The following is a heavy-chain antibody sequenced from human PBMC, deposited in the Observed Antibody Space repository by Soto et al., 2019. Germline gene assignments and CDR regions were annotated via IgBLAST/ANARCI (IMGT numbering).Heavy chain of an antibody. Sequence: PGGSLRLSCAASGFTFISYWMSWVRQAPGKGLEWVANIKQDGSEKYYVDSVKGRFTISRDNAKNSLYLQMNSLRAEDTAVYYCARERGSSFSNWFDPWGQGTLVTVSS. CDR3: ARERGSSFSNWFDP. CDR2: IKQDGSEK. V-gene: IGHV3-7*01. CDR1: GFTFISYW. D-gene: IGHD6-13*01. J-gene: IGHJ5*02.